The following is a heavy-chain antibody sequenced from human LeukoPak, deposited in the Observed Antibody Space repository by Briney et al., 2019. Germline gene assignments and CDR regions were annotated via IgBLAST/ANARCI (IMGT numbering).Heavy chain of an antibody. V-gene: IGHV3-74*01. CDR3: ATLGRMDVADY. CDR2: INSDGSST. J-gene: IGHJ4*02. Sequence: GGSLRLSCAASGLTFSRYWMHWVRQAPGKGLVWVSRINSDGSSTSYADSVKGRFTISRDNAKNTLYLQMNSLRAEDTAVYYCATLGRMDVADYWGQGTLVTVSS. D-gene: IGHD7-27*01. CDR1: GLTFSRYW.